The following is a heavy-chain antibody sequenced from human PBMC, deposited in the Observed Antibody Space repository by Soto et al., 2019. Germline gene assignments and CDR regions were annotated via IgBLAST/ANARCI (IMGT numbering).Heavy chain of an antibody. D-gene: IGHD6-13*01. CDR3: ARCPVSSSWYGCNWFDP. CDR2: ISAYNGNT. J-gene: IGHJ5*02. V-gene: IGHV1-18*01. CDR1: GYTFTSYG. Sequence: QVQLVQSGAEVKKPGASVKVSCKASGYTFTSYGISWVRQAPGQGLEWMGWISAYNGNTNYAQKLQGRVTMTTGTATSTAYMELTSLRSDDTAVYYCARCPVSSSWYGCNWFDPWGQGVLVTVSS.